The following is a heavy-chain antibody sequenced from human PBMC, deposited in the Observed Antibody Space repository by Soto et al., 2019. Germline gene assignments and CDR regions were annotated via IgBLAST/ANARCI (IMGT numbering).Heavy chain of an antibody. CDR2: ISAFNGNT. CDR3: ARVLWFGELSHYYYAMDV. CDR1: GYTFTSYY. J-gene: IGHJ6*02. Sequence: ASVKVSCKASGYTFTSYYMHWVRQAPGQGLEWMGWISAFNGNTNYAQKLQGRVTMTTDTSTSTAYMDLRNLRSDDTAVYYCARVLWFGELSHYYYAMDVWGQGTTVTVSS. D-gene: IGHD3-10*01. V-gene: IGHV1-18*04.